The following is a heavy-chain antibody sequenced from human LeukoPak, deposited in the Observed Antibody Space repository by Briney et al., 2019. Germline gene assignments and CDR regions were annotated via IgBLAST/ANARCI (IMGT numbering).Heavy chain of an antibody. D-gene: IGHD2-15*01. CDR1: GDSIRRYY. V-gene: IGHV4-4*07. Sequence: SETLSLTCTVSGDSIRRYYWNWIRQPAGKGLEWIGRIYNSGSTDYNTSLKSRVTMSVDTSKNHFSLKLTSVTAADTAVYYCARGGDRKGFNIWGQGTTVTVSS. CDR3: ARGGDRKGFNI. J-gene: IGHJ3*02. CDR2: IYNSGST.